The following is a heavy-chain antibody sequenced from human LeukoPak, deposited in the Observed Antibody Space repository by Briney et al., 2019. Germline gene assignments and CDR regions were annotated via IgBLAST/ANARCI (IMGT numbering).Heavy chain of an antibody. D-gene: IGHD3-22*01. CDR2: INWNGGST. V-gene: IGHV3-20*04. CDR1: GYTFDDYG. J-gene: IGHJ4*02. Sequence: GGSLRLSCAASGYTFDDYGMSWGRQAPGKGLEWVSGINWNGGSTGYADSVKGRFTISRDNAKNSLYLQINSLRAEDTALYYCARGLRYYYDSSGYYFDYWGQGTLVTVSS. CDR3: ARGLRYYYDSSGYYFDY.